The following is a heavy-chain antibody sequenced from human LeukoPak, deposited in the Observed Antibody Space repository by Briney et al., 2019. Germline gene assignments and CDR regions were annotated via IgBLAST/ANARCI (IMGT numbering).Heavy chain of an antibody. J-gene: IGHJ3*02. CDR1: GFTFSSHE. Sequence: GESLRLSCAASGFTFSSHEMNWVRQAPGKGLEWVSYIISSGKTIYYTDSVKGRFTISRDNAKNSLYLQMNSLRAEDTAVYYCARGGYCSGGTCYSLNAFDIWGQGTTVTVSS. V-gene: IGHV3-48*03. CDR3: ARGGYCSGGTCYSLNAFDI. D-gene: IGHD2-15*01. CDR2: IISSGKTI.